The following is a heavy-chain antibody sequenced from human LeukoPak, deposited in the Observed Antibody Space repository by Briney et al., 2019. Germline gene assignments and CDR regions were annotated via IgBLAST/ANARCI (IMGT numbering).Heavy chain of an antibody. CDR2: IYYSGST. V-gene: IGHV4-59*01. D-gene: IGHD3-3*01. Sequence: SETLSLTCTVSGGSISSYYGSWIRQPPGKGLEWIGYIYYSGSTNYNPSLKSRVTISVDTSKNQFSLKLSSVTAADTAVYYCARASLRSQPFDPWGQGTLVTVSS. J-gene: IGHJ5*02. CDR3: ARASLRSQPFDP. CDR1: GGSISSYY.